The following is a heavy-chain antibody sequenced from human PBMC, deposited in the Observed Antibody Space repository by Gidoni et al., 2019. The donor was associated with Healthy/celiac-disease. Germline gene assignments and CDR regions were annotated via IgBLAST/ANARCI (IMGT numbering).Heavy chain of an antibody. J-gene: IGHJ6*02. CDR2: IRGKANSYAT. CDR3: TRAKGYPGYYGMDV. D-gene: IGHD6-13*01. V-gene: IGHV3-73*01. Sequence: VRQASGKGLEWVGRIRGKANSYATAYAASVKGRFTISRDDSKNTAYLQMNSLKTEDTAVYYCTRAKGYPGYYGMDVWGQGTTVTVSS.